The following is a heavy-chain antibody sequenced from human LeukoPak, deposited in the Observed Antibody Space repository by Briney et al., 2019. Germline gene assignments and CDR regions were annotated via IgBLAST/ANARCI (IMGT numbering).Heavy chain of an antibody. D-gene: IGHD2-2*01. V-gene: IGHV3-30*04. CDR1: GFTFSSYA. CDR2: ISHDGSNK. Sequence: PGRSLRLSCAASGFTFSSYAMHWVRQAPGKGLEWVAVISHDGSNKYYADSVKGRFTISRDNSKNTLYLQMNSLRAEDTAVYYCASGFVVVPAEAFDIWGQGTMVTVSS. J-gene: IGHJ3*02. CDR3: ASGFVVVPAEAFDI.